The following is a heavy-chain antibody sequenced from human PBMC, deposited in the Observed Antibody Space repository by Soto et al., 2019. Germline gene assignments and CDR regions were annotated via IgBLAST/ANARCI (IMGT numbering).Heavy chain of an antibody. CDR3: ARVPDY. CDR1: GGFISSSSYS. Sequence: SETLSLTCTVSGGFISSSSYSWGWIRQPPGKGLEWIGYIYYSGSTYYNPSLKSRVTISIDRSKNQFSLKLSSVTAADTAVYYCARVPDYWGQGILVTVSS. D-gene: IGHD2-2*01. J-gene: IGHJ4*02. CDR2: IYYSGST. V-gene: IGHV4-30-2*01.